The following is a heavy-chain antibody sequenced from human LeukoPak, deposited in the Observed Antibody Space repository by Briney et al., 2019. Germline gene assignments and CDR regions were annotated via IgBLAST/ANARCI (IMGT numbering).Heavy chain of an antibody. CDR1: GFTFSSYS. CDR3: ARAHLGYYDSSGQYYFDY. CDR2: ISSSSSYI. D-gene: IGHD3-22*01. Sequence: PGGSLRLSCAASGFTFSSYSMNWVRQAPGKGLEWVSSISSSSSYIYYADSVKGRFTISRDNAKNSLYLQMNSLRAEDTAVYYCARAHLGYYDSSGQYYFDYWGQGTLVTVSS. V-gene: IGHV3-21*01. J-gene: IGHJ4*02.